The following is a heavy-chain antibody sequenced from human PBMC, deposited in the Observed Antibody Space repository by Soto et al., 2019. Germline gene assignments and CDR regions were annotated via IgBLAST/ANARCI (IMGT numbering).Heavy chain of an antibody. CDR2: ISGSGGST. V-gene: IGHV3-23*01. CDR1: GFTFSSYA. D-gene: IGHD2-2*01. CDR3: AKDHCSSTSCYLAYYFDY. J-gene: IGHJ4*02. Sequence: PGGSLRLSCAASGFTFSSYAMSWVRQAPGKGLEWVSAISGSGGSTYYADSVKGRFTISRDNSKNTLYLQMNSLRAEDTAVYYCAKDHCSSTSCYLAYYFDYWGQGTLVTVSS.